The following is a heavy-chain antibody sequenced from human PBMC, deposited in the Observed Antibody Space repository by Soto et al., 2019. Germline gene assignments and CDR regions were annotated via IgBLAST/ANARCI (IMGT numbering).Heavy chain of an antibody. J-gene: IGHJ4*02. V-gene: IGHV3-23*01. CDR2: TSNNGDRT. Sequence: GGSLRLSCAVSGFTFSDHAMAWVRQAPGKGLEWVATTSNNGDRTFYADSVRGRFTVSRDRSNNTLYLQMNSLRAEDTAVYFCARPPLYSNGGYFDSWGQGTLVTV. CDR3: ARPPLYSNGGYFDS. D-gene: IGHD6-19*01. CDR1: GFTFSDHA.